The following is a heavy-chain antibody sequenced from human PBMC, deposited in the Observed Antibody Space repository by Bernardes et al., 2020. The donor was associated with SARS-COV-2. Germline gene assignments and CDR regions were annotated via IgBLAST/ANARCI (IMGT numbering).Heavy chain of an antibody. V-gene: IGHV3-23*01. J-gene: IGHJ2*01. CDR3: ARGGEASYWYFDL. Sequence: GGSLRLSCVASGISFSNYAMSWVRQAPGRGLEWVSVITGNGDITYYADSVKGRFTVSRDNSKNTLYLQMNSLRAEDTAVYYCARGGEASYWYFDLWGRGTLVTVSS. CDR2: ITGNGDIT. D-gene: IGHD3-16*01. CDR1: GISFSNYA.